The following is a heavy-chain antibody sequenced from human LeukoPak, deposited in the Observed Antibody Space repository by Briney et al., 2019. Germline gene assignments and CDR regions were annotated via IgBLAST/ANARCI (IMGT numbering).Heavy chain of an antibody. J-gene: IGHJ4*02. CDR1: GFTFDDYA. CDR3: AKDIGDYVEYYFDY. D-gene: IGHD4-17*01. Sequence: GGSLRLSYAASGFTFDDYAMHWVRQAPGKGLEWVSLISGDGGSTYYADSVKGRFTISRDSSKDSLYLQMNSLRTEDTALYYCAKDIGDYVEYYFDYWGQGTLVTVSS. CDR2: ISGDGGST. V-gene: IGHV3-43*02.